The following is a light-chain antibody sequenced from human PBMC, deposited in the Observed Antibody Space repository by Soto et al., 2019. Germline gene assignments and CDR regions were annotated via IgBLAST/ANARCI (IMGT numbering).Light chain of an antibody. J-gene: IGLJ2*01. CDR3: QVWDSSTYVV. CDR1: NIGSKN. Sequence: SSELTQPLSVSVALGQTARITCGGNNIGSKNVHWYQQKPGQAPVLVIYRDSNRPSGIPERFSGSNSGNTATLTISRAQAGDEADYYCQVWDSSTYVVFGGGTKLTVL. V-gene: IGLV3-9*01. CDR2: RDS.